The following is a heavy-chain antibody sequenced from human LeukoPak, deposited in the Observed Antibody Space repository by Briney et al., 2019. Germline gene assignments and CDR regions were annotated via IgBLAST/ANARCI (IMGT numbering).Heavy chain of an antibody. CDR2: ISGSGTRT. J-gene: IGHJ6*03. V-gene: IGHV3-23*01. CDR3: AKGGYYMDV. CDR1: GFTFSSYA. Sequence: PGGSLRLSCAAFGFTFSSYAMNWVRQAPGKGLEWVSGISGSGTRTSYADSVKGRFTSSRDNANNTLYLQMNRLRAEDTAVYYCAKGGYYMDVWGKGTTVTVSS.